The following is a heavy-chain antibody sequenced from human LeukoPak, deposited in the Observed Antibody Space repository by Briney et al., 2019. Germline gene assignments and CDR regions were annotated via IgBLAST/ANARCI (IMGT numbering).Heavy chain of an antibody. CDR2: INPNNGET. CDR1: GYTFTDYF. Sequence: ASVKVSCKASGYTFTDYFMHWVRQAPGQGLEWTGWINPNNGETNYAQKFQGRVTMTSYTSISTAYMELSRLTSDDTAVYYCARDGYSGYHYHDWFDPWGQGTLVTVSS. D-gene: IGHD5-12*01. J-gene: IGHJ5*02. V-gene: IGHV1-2*02. CDR3: ARDGYSGYHYHDWFDP.